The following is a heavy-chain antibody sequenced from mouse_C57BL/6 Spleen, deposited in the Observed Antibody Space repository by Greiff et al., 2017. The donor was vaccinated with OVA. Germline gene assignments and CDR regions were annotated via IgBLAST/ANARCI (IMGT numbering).Heavy chain of an antibody. J-gene: IGHJ2*01. D-gene: IGHD2-1*01. Sequence: QVQLQQPGAELVRPGSSVKLSCKASGYTFPSYWMDWVKQSPGQGLEWIGNIYPSDIETHYNLTFKDKATLTVDKTSSTAYMQLSSLTSEDSAVYYCAREGNYGGYYFDYWGQGTTLTVSS. CDR3: AREGNYGGYYFDY. V-gene: IGHV1-61*01. CDR2: IYPSDIET. CDR1: GYTFPSYW.